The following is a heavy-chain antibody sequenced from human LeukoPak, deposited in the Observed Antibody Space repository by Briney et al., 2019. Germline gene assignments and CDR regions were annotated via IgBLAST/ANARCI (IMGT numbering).Heavy chain of an antibody. CDR2: MNPNSGNT. CDR3: ARLYDSKALDYYYYMDV. V-gene: IGHV1-8*01. CDR1: GYTFTSYD. J-gene: IGHJ6*03. D-gene: IGHD3-22*01. Sequence: ASVKVSCKASGYTFTSYDINWVRQATGQGLEWMGWMNPNSGNTGNAQKFQGRVTMTRNTSISTAYMELSSLRSEDTAVYYCARLYDSKALDYYYYMDVWGKGTTVTVSS.